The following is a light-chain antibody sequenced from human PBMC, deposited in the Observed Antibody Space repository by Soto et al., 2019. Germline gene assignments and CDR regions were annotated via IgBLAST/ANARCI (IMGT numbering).Light chain of an antibody. CDR3: QQYNSYWT. Sequence: ETQMTQCPDTLSTSLGNRVTNICVASQSISSWLAWYQQKPGKAPKLLIYKASSLESGVPSRFRGSGSGTEFTLTISRLQPDDFAPYYCQQYNSYWTFGHGSKVVIK. V-gene: IGKV1-5*03. CDR2: KAS. CDR1: QSISSW. J-gene: IGKJ1*01.